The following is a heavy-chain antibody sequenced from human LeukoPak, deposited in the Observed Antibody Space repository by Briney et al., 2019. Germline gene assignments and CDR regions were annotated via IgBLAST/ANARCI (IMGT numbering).Heavy chain of an antibody. D-gene: IGHD6-6*01. CDR1: GGTFSSYA. J-gene: IGHJ4*02. Sequence: ASVKVSCKASGGTFSSYAISWVRQAPGQGLEWMGGIIPIFGTANYAQKFQGRVTITTDESTSTAYMELSSLRSEDTAVYYRARAQFIAAYYPFDYWGQGTLVTVSS. V-gene: IGHV1-69*05. CDR2: IIPIFGTA. CDR3: ARAQFIAAYYPFDY.